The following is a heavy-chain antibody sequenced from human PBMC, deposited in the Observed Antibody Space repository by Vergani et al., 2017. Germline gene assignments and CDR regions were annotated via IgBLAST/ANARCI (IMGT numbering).Heavy chain of an antibody. Sequence: QVQLQESGPGLVKPSETLSLTCAVYGGSFSGYYWSWIRQPPGKGLEWIGEINHSGSTNYNPSLKSRVTISVDTSKNQFSLKLSSVTAADTAVYYCARGRRYYYGMDVWGQGTTVTVSS. D-gene: IGHD1-14*01. J-gene: IGHJ6*02. CDR3: ARGRRYYYGMDV. CDR1: GGSFSGYY. V-gene: IGHV4-34*01. CDR2: INHSGST.